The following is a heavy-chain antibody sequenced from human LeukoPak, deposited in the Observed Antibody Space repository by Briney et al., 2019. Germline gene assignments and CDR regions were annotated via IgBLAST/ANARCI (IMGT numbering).Heavy chain of an antibody. Sequence: ASVKVSCKTSGYTFIDYWIHWVRQAPGQGLEWMGRININSGGINYAQKFQGRVTMTRATSISTAYMELSRLRFDDTAVYYCARDRDGGVGTMDYWGQGTLAPVSS. V-gene: IGHV1-2*06. D-gene: IGHD3-3*01. CDR2: ININSGGI. CDR3: ARDRDGGVGTMDY. CDR1: GYTFIDYW. J-gene: IGHJ4*02.